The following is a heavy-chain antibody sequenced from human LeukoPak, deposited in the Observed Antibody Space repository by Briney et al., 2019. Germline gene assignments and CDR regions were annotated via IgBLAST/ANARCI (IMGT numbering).Heavy chain of an antibody. Sequence: SETLSLTCTVSGGSISSSSYYWGWIRQPPGKGLEWMGSIYESGSTYYNPSLKSRVTISVDTSKNQFSLKLSSVTAADTAVYYCARDLTLAGWFDPWGQGTLVTVSS. CDR2: IYESGST. J-gene: IGHJ5*02. CDR1: GGSISSSSYY. V-gene: IGHV4-39*07. CDR3: ARDLTLAGWFDP.